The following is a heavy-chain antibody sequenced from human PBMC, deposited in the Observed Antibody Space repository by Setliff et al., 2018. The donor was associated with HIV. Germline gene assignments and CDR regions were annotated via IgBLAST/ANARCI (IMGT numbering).Heavy chain of an antibody. CDR2: SRNKANSYST. Sequence: PGGSLRLSCVASGLIFSDRYMDWVRQAPGKGLEWIGRSRNKANSYSTEYAASVKGRFTISRDASKSSMYLQMNSLKSEDTAVYYCVGLRYYADGAWHGGDYWGQGSLVTVSS. D-gene: IGHD2-8*01. J-gene: IGHJ4*02. V-gene: IGHV3-72*01. CDR1: GLIFSDRY. CDR3: VGLRYYADGAWHGGDY.